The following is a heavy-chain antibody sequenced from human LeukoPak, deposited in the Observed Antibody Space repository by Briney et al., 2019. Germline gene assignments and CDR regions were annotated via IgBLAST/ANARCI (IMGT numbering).Heavy chain of an antibody. D-gene: IGHD6-19*01. CDR1: GYTFTSYG. V-gene: IGHV1-18*01. CDR3: ARDKAGHAYDAFDI. CDR2: ISAYNGNT. Sequence: ASVKVSCKASGYTFTSYGISWVRQAPGQGLEWMGWISAYNGNTNYAQKLQGRVTMTTDTSTSTAYMELRSLRSDDTAVYYCARDKAGHAYDAFDIWGQGTMVTVSS. J-gene: IGHJ3*02.